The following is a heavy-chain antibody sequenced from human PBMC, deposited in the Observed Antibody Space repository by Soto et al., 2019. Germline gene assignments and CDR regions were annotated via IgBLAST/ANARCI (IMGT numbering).Heavy chain of an antibody. V-gene: IGHV1-18*01. CDR2: ISAYNGNT. D-gene: IGHD1-26*01. J-gene: IGHJ4*02. CDR1: GYTFTSYG. CDR3: GRGYYSGSGSYQGRFDY. Sequence: GASVKVSCKASGYTFTSYGISWVRQAPGQGLEWMGWISAYNGNTNYAQKLQGRVTMTTDTSTSTAYMELRSLRSDDTAVYYCGRGYYSGSGSYQGRFDYWGQGTLVTVSS.